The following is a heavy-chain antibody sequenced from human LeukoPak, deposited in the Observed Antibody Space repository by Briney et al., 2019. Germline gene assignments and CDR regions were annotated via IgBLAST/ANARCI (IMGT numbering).Heavy chain of an antibody. CDR1: GGSISSYY. CDR2: IYYSGST. J-gene: IGHJ4*02. D-gene: IGHD5-24*01. Sequence: SETLSLTCTVSGGSISSYYWSRIRQPPGKGLEWIGYIYYSGSTNYSPSLKSRVTISVDTSKNQISLKLSSVTAADTAVYYCARGGGYNPFDYWGQGTLVTVSS. V-gene: IGHV4-59*01. CDR3: ARGGGYNPFDY.